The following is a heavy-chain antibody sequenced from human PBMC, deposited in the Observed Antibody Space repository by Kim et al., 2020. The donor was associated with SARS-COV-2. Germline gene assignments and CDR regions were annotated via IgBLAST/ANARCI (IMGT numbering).Heavy chain of an antibody. CDR2: IYYSGST. J-gene: IGHJ3*02. V-gene: IGHV4-31*03. D-gene: IGHD3-10*01. CDR1: GGSISSGGYY. CDR3: ARVRRITMVRGVIPGAFDS. Sequence: SETLSLTCTVSGGSISSGGYYWSWIRQHQGKGLEWIGYIYYSGSTYYNPSLKSRVTISVDTSKNQFSLKLSSVTAADTAVYYCARVRRITMVRGVIPGAFDSWGQVTMVTVSS.